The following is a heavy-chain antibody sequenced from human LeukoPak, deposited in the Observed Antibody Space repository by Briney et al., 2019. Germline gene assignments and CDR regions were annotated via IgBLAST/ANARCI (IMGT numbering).Heavy chain of an antibody. CDR2: INSDGSST. CDR3: ARGGILWSYDY. D-gene: IGHD2-21*01. CDR1: GFTVSSNY. Sequence: GGSLRLSCAASGFTVSSNYMSWVRQAPGKGLVWVSRINSDGSSTSYADSVKGRFTISRDNAKNTLYLQMNSLRAEDTAVYYCARGGILWSYDYWGQGTLVTVSS. V-gene: IGHV3-74*01. J-gene: IGHJ4*02.